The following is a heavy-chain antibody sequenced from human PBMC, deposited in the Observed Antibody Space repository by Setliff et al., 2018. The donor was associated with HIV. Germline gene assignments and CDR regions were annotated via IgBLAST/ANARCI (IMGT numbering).Heavy chain of an antibody. D-gene: IGHD3-22*01. Sequence: GGSLRLSCAASGFTFSSYAMHWVRQAPGKGVEWVSVMSYDGSDKKYADSVKGRFTISRDNSKNTLYLQVNSLRAEDTAVYYCARDPTYYFDSSGPYDALDIWGQETMVTVSS. V-gene: IGHV3-30*04. CDR3: ARDPTYYFDSSGPYDALDI. J-gene: IGHJ3*02. CDR2: MSYDGSDK. CDR1: GFTFSSYA.